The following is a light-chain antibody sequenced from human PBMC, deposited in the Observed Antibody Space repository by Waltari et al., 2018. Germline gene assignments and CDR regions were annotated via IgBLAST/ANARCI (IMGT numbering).Light chain of an antibody. CDR3: QAWGTGIQGV. CDR2: VNSYGSH. V-gene: IGLV4-69*01. J-gene: IGLJ3*02. CDR1: SGHSTNA. Sequence: QLGVTQSPSASASLGASVKLTCILSSGHSTNAVAWHQQQPEKGPRFLMKVNSYGSHSKGYGIPDRFSGSSSGAERYLTISSLQSEDEADYYCQAWGTGIQGVFGGGTKLTVL.